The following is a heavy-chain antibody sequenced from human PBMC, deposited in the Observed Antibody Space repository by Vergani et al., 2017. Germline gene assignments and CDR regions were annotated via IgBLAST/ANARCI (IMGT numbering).Heavy chain of an antibody. J-gene: IGHJ6*02. V-gene: IGHV4-59*08. Sequence: QVQLQESGPGLVKPSETLSLTCTDSGGSISSYYWSWIRQPPGKGLEWIGYIYYSGSTNYHPSLKSRVTISVDTSKNQFSLKLSSVTAADTAVYYCARLLYSNGNYYGMDVWGQGTTVTVSS. D-gene: IGHD4-11*01. CDR2: IYYSGST. CDR1: GGSISSYY. CDR3: ARLLYSNGNYYGMDV.